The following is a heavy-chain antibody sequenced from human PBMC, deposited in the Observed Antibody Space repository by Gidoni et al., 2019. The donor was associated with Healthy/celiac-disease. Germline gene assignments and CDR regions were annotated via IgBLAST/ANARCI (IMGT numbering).Heavy chain of an antibody. CDR3: ASLPGKYCSSTSCPIDY. Sequence: EVQLLESGGGLVQPGGSLRLSCAASGFTFSSYAMSWVRQAPGKGVGWCSASSGSGGSTYYADSVKGRFTISRDNSKNTLYLQMNSLRAEDTGVYYCASLPGKYCSSTSCPIDYWGQGTLVTVSS. CDR2: SSGSGGST. J-gene: IGHJ4*02. D-gene: IGHD2-2*01. CDR1: GFTFSSYA. V-gene: IGHV3-23*01.